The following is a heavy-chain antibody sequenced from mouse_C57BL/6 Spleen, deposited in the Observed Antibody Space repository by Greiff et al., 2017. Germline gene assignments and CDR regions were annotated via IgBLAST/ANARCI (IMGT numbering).Heavy chain of an antibody. D-gene: IGHD1-1*01. J-gene: IGHJ3*01. CDR3: ARPAYYGSSYRGWFAY. V-gene: IGHV5-9*01. CDR1: GFTFSSYT. Sequence: EVQLVESGGGLVKPGGSLKLSCAASGFTFSSYTMSWVRQTPEKRLEWVATISGGGGNTYYPDSVKGRFTISRDNAKNTLYLQMSSLRSEDTAWYYCARPAYYGSSYRGWFAYWGQGTLVTVSA. CDR2: ISGGGGNT.